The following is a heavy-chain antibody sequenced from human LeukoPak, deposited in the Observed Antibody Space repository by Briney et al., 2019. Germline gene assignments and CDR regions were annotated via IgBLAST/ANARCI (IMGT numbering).Heavy chain of an antibody. J-gene: IGHJ4*02. CDR1: GGSFSGYY. Sequence: SETLSLTCAVYGGSFSGYYWSWIRQPPGKGLEWIGEINHSGSTNYNPSLKSRVTISVDTSKNQFSLKLSSVTAADTAVYYCASPRHHWRYFDYWGQGTLVTVSS. CDR2: INHSGST. CDR3: ASPRHHWRYFDY. V-gene: IGHV4-34*01.